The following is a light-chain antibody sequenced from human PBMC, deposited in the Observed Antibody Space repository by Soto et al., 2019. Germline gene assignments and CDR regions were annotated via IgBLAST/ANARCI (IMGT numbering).Light chain of an antibody. CDR1: ESLFGF. J-gene: IGKJ2*01. V-gene: IGKV3-15*01. CDR3: QSYNDWPFA. Sequence: DIVLTQSPATLSVSPGDRVTLSCRASESLFGFLAWYQQKPGQAPRLLMYGVPTRATGIPARFSGGGSATDFTLTISSLQSEDSAFYFCQSYNDWPFASGLGTRLEI. CDR2: GVP.